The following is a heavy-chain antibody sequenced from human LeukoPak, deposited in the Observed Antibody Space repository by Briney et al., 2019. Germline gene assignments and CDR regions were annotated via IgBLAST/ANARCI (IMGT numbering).Heavy chain of an antibody. Sequence: ASVKVSCKASGYTLTSYGISWVRQAPGQGLEWMGWISAYNGNTNYAQKLQGRVTMTTDTSTSTAYMELRSLRSDDTAVYYCARDGNDCSSTSCYYYYGMDVWGQGTTVTVSS. V-gene: IGHV1-18*01. CDR3: ARDGNDCSSTSCYYYYGMDV. D-gene: IGHD2-2*01. J-gene: IGHJ6*02. CDR1: GYTLTSYG. CDR2: ISAYNGNT.